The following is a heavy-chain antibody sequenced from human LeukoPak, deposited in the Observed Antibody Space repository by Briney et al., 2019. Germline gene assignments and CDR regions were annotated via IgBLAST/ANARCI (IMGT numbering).Heavy chain of an antibody. CDR1: GGSLNSHY. CDR3: AKQTGRFDP. J-gene: IGHJ5*02. D-gene: IGHD1/OR15-1a*01. CDR2: IYYNGNT. V-gene: IGHV4-59*11. Sequence: TPSETLSLTCTVSGGSLNSHYWAWIRQPPGKGLEWIGYIYYNGNTNYNPSLKSPVTISVDTSKNQFSLELISLTAADTALDYWAKQTGRFDPWGQGTLVTVSS.